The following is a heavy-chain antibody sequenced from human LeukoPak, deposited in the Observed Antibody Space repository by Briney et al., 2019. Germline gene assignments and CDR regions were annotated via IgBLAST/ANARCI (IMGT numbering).Heavy chain of an antibody. D-gene: IGHD6-13*01. J-gene: IGHJ4*02. CDR1: GYTFTSYG. CDR2: ISAYNGNT. V-gene: IGHV1-18*01. CDR3: ARDFTPYIAAAGIY. Sequence: GASVKVSCKASGYTFTSYGISWVRQAPGQGLEWMGWISAYNGNTNYAQKLQGRVTMTTDTSTSTAYMELRSLRSDDTAVYYCARDFTPYIAAAGIYWGQGTLVTVSS.